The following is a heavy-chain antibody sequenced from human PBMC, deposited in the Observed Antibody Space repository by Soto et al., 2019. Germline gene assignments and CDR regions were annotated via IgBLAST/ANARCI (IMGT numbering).Heavy chain of an antibody. D-gene: IGHD7-27*01. Sequence: QVQLQESGPGLVKPSETLSLTCTVSGGSINNHYWSWIRQPPGKGLEWIGYIGYTGATNYSPSLASRVTISVDTSKNQFSLKLSSLTAAVMAIYYCARANWYFDYWGQGTLVTVSS. CDR1: GGSINNHY. J-gene: IGHJ4*02. CDR3: ARANWYFDY. CDR2: IGYTGAT. V-gene: IGHV4-59*11.